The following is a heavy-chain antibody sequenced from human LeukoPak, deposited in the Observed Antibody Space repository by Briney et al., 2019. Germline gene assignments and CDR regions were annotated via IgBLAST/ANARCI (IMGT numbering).Heavy chain of an antibody. V-gene: IGHV4-34*01. Sequence: SETLSLTCAVYGGSFSGYYWSWIRQPPGKGLEWIGEINHSGGTNYNPSLKSRVTISVDTSKNQFSLKLSSVTAADTAVYYCARPGNDWSGYHYRWNWFDPWGQGTLVTVSS. D-gene: IGHD3-3*01. CDR2: INHSGGT. CDR3: ARPGNDWSGYHYRWNWFDP. CDR1: GGSFSGYY. J-gene: IGHJ5*02.